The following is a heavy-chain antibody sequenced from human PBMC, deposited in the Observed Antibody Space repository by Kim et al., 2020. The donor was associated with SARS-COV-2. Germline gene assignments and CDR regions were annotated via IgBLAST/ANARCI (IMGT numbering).Heavy chain of an antibody. Sequence: GGSLRLSCAASGFSFDGYAMHWVRQTPGKGLEWVSYIYWNSVMMCYAASVEGRFTISRDNSKNALYLQIDRLRPEDTAFYYAAKDSFSSAAGIGHWGQGT. CDR3: AKDSFSSAAGIGH. CDR2: IYWNSVMM. D-gene: IGHD2-15*01. V-gene: IGHV3-9*01. J-gene: IGHJ4*02. CDR1: GFSFDGYA.